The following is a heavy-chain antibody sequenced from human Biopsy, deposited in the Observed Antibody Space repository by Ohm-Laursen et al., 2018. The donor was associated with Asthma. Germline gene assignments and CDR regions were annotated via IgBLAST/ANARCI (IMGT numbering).Heavy chain of an antibody. D-gene: IGHD2-8*01. V-gene: IGHV3-30-3*01. CDR3: ARGRAGVLGSYNGMDV. CDR2: GGSYYDGGLK. J-gene: IGHJ6*02. Sequence: SLRLSCAVSGFTFRSYAMHWVRQAPGKGLEWVAVGGSYYDGGLKYYADSVNGRFTVSRDDSKNTLYLQMNSVRPDDTAVYFCARGRAGVLGSYNGMDVWGPGTTVSVSS. CDR1: GFTFRSYA.